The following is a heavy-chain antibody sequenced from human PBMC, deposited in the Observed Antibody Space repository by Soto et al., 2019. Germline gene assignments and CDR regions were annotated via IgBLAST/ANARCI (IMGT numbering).Heavy chain of an antibody. CDR3: ARDISLLPQGWFDP. CDR1: GFTFYDYG. V-gene: IGHV3-20*04. CDR2: INWNGGST. D-gene: IGHD3-16*02. Sequence: AGGSLRLSCAASGFTFYDYGMSWVRQAPGKGLEWVSGINWNGGSTSYADSVKGRFTISRDNAQNSLYLQMNTLRAEDTALYYCARDISLLPQGWFDPWGQGTLVTVSS. J-gene: IGHJ5*02.